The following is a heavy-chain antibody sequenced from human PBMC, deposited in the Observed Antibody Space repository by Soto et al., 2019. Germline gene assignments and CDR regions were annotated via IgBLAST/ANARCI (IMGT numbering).Heavy chain of an antibody. J-gene: IGHJ5*02. D-gene: IGHD6-13*01. CDR1: GFTFSSYA. CDR2: ISGSGGST. CDR3: AKDKFPNSSSWKNWFDP. Sequence: GGSLRLSCAASGFTFSSYAMSWVRQAPGKGLEWVSAISGSGGSTYYADSVKGRFTISRDNSKNTLYLQMNSLRAEDTAVYYCAKDKFPNSSSWKNWFDPWGQGTLVTVSS. V-gene: IGHV3-23*01.